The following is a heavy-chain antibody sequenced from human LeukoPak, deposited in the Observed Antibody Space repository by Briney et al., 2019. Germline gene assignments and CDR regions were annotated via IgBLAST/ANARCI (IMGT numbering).Heavy chain of an antibody. CDR1: GGSISSYY. CDR2: IYYSGST. V-gene: IGHV4-59*01. Sequence: SETLSLTCTVSGGSISSYYCSWIRQPPGKGLEWIGYIYYSGSTDYNPSLKSRVTISVDPSKNQFSLKLSSATAADTAVYYCARGGNWNSNWFDPWGQGTLVTVSS. CDR3: ARGGNWNSNWFDP. J-gene: IGHJ5*02. D-gene: IGHD1-7*01.